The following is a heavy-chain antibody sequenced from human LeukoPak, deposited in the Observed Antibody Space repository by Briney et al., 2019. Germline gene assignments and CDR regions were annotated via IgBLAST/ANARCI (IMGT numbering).Heavy chain of an antibody. CDR3: ARGILVPAANGGGSFDY. J-gene: IGHJ4*02. CDR1: GGSFSGYY. D-gene: IGHD2-2*01. Sequence: SETLSLTCAVYGGSFSGYYWSWIRQPPGKGLEWIGETNHSGSTNYNPSLKSRVTISVDTSKNQFSLKLSSVTAADTAVYYCARGILVPAANGGGSFDYWGQGTLVTVSS. V-gene: IGHV4-34*01. CDR2: TNHSGST.